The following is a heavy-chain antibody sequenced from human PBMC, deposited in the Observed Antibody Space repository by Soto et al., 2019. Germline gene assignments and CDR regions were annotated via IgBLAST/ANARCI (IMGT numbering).Heavy chain of an antibody. CDR3: ASGRGVVIPAGTPDAFDV. CDR2: ISAFNGYT. J-gene: IGHJ3*01. D-gene: IGHD2-21*01. V-gene: IGHV1-18*01. Sequence: ASVKVSCKASGYIFNKYGFNWVRQAPGQGLEWMGRISAFNGYTNFAQKFQGRVTLTTDTSTTTAYMELSSLRSDDTAIYYCASGRGVVIPAGTPDAFDVWGQGKMVTVSS. CDR1: GYIFNKYG.